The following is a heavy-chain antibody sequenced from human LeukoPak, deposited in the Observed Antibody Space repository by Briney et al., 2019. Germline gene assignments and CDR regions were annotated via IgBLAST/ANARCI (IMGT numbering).Heavy chain of an antibody. V-gene: IGHV3-23*01. Sequence: PGGSLRLSCAASGFTFSSYAMSWVRQAPGKGLEWVSAISGSGGSTYYADSVKGRFTISRDNSKNTLYLQMNSLRAEDTAVYYCAKDRGKRIQLWFSGYYFDYWGQGTLVTVSS. CDR1: GFTFSSYA. CDR2: ISGSGGST. CDR3: AKDRGKRIQLWFSGYYFDY. J-gene: IGHJ4*02. D-gene: IGHD5-18*01.